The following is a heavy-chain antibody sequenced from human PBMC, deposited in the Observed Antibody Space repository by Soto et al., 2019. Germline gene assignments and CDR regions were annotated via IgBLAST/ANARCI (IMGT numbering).Heavy chain of an antibody. CDR3: ARESAALNWFDP. J-gene: IGHJ5*02. Sequence: HPGGSLRLSSAASGFTFSSYSMNWVRQAPGKGLEWVSYISSSSSTIYYADSVKGRFTISRDNAKNSLYLQMNSLRDEDTAVYYCARESAALNWFDPWGQGTLVTVSS. V-gene: IGHV3-48*02. D-gene: IGHD2-2*01. CDR1: GFTFSSYS. CDR2: ISSSSSTI.